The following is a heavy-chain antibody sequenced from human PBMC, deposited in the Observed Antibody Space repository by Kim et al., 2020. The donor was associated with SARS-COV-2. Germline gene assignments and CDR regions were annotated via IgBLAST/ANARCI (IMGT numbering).Heavy chain of an antibody. V-gene: IGHV4-39*01. Sequence: NPSLKRRITISVDTSKNPFSLKLSSVTAADTAVYYCASLGWFGELLYDYWGQGTLVTVSS. J-gene: IGHJ4*02. D-gene: IGHD3-10*01. CDR3: ASLGWFGELLYDY.